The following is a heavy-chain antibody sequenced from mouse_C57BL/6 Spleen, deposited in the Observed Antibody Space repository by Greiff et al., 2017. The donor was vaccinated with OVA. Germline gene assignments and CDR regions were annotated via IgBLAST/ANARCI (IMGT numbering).Heavy chain of an antibody. D-gene: IGHD2-1*01. CDR2: ISDGGSYT. CDR3: ARDGNMDGNCCAY. J-gene: IGHJ3*01. CDR1: GFTFSSYA. V-gene: IGHV5-4*01. Sequence: EVHLVESGGGLVKPGGSLKLSCAASGFTFSSYAMSWVRQTPEKRLEWVATISDGGSYTYYPDNVTGRFTISRDHAKNNLYLQMSHLKSEDTAMYYCARDGNMDGNCCAYWGQGTLVTVSA.